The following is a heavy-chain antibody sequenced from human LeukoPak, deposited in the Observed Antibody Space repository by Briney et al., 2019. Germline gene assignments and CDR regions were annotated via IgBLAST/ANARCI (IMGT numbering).Heavy chain of an antibody. Sequence: GGSLRLSCVVSGFTFSSYEMNWVRQAPGKGLEWVSYISSSGSTIYYADSVKGRFTISRDNAKSSLFLQMNSLRPEDTAVYYCARDFIGTLTTGVSYWGQGTLVTVSS. CDR3: ARDFIGTLTTGVSY. CDR2: ISSSGSTI. CDR1: GFTFSSYE. J-gene: IGHJ4*02. V-gene: IGHV3-48*03. D-gene: IGHD4-17*01.